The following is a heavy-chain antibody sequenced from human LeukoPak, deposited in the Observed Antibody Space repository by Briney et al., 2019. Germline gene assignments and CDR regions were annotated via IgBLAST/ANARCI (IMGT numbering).Heavy chain of an antibody. D-gene: IGHD6-13*01. J-gene: IGHJ4*02. CDR3: ARERYRSSWYLEY. Sequence: TGGALRLSCAAPVFTFSIYIIHWVRQAPGEGLEWVSGISTTSNTIYYTHSVKGRFTISREHAKNSLYLPMSRLGDWDTAVYFCARERYRSSWYLEYWGQGPLVTVSS. V-gene: IGHV3-48*02. CDR2: ISTTSNTI. CDR1: VFTFSIYI.